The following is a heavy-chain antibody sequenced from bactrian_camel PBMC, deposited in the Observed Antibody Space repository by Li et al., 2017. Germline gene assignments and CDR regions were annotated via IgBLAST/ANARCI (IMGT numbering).Heavy chain of an antibody. CDR1: LNTNARIPYR. CDR2: IDNDGRS. J-gene: IGHJ4*01. Sequence: HVQLVESGGGSVQAEGSLKLTCTVNLNTNARIPYRMGWFRQAPGKEREEIAAIDNDGRSAYASSVEGRFAISRNNAQNTLYLQLNSLKSTDTGMYYCVSLEAGHNWHKCWGPGTQVTVS. CDR3: VSLEAGHNWHKC. V-gene: IGHV3S55*01. D-gene: IGHD8*01.